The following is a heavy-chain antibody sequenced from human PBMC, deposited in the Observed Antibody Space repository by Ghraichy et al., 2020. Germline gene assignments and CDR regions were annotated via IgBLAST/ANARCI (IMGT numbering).Heavy chain of an antibody. D-gene: IGHD2-2*01. J-gene: IGHJ3*02. Sequence: GGSLRLSCIASGFTFSSFWMDWVRQAPGQGLEWVANIKEEGSERYYVDSVKGRFTISRDNAKNSLYLQMNSLRAEDTAVYYCARDQDCSSTSCYSYAFDIWGQGTMVTVSS. CDR3: ARDQDCSSTSCYSYAFDI. V-gene: IGHV3-7*01. CDR2: IKEEGSER. CDR1: GFTFSSFW.